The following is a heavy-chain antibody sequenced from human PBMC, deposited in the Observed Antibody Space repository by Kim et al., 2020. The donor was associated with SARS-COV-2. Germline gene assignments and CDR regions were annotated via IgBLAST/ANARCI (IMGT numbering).Heavy chain of an antibody. Sequence: ASVKVSCKASGYTFTSYDINWVRQATGQGLEWMGWMNPNSGNTGYAQKFQGRVTMTRNTSISTAYMELSSLRSEDTAVYYCARALTRFLYGGSTATGYWGQGTLVTVSS. V-gene: IGHV1-8*01. CDR2: MNPNSGNT. D-gene: IGHD5-12*01. CDR1: GYTFTSYD. J-gene: IGHJ4*02. CDR3: ARALTRFLYGGSTATGY.